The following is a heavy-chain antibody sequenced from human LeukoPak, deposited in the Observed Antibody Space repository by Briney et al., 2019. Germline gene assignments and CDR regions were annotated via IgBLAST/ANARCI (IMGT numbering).Heavy chain of an antibody. CDR2: IYYSGST. Sequence: PSETLSLTCTVSGGSISSYYWSWIRQPPGKGLEWIGYIYYSGSTNYNPSLKSRVTISVDTSKNQFSLKLSSVTAADTAVYYCARGRISYGNFDYWGQGTLVTVSS. V-gene: IGHV4-59*01. CDR1: GGSISSYY. J-gene: IGHJ4*02. CDR3: ARGRISYGNFDY. D-gene: IGHD5-18*01.